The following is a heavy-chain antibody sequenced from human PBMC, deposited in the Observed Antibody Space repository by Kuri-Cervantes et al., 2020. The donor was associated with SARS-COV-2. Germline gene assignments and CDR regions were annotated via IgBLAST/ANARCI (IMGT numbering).Heavy chain of an antibody. V-gene: IGHV4-4*02. Sequence: SETLSLTCAVSGGSISSSNWWSWVRQPPGKGLEWIGEIYHSGSTNYNPSLKSRVTISVDTSKNQFSLKLSSVTAADTAVYYCARVGHHFSTDFWSGYREASNWFDPWGQGTLVTVSS. J-gene: IGHJ5*02. D-gene: IGHD3-3*01. CDR1: GGSISSSNW. CDR2: IYHSGST. CDR3: ARVGHHFSTDFWSGYREASNWFDP.